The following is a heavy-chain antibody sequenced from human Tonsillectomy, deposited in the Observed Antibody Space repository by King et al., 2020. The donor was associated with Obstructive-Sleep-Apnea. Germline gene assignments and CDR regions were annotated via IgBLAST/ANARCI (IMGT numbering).Heavy chain of an antibody. Sequence: QLVQSGAEVKKPGSSVKVSCKASGGTFSSYAISWVRQAPGQGLEWMGGIIPILGIANYAQKFQGRVTITADKSTSTAYMELSSLRSEDTAVYYCARERVEGRYNWTVNPYYYYSYGMDVWGQGTTVTVSS. D-gene: IGHD1-1*01. CDR3: ARERVEGRYNWTVNPYYYYSYGMDV. J-gene: IGHJ6*02. CDR2: IIPILGIA. CDR1: GGTFSSYA. V-gene: IGHV1-69*09.